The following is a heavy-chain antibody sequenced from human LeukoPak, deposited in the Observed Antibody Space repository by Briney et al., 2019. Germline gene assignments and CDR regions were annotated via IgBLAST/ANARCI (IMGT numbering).Heavy chain of an antibody. CDR3: ARLEVAGTGYFQH. Sequence: GESLKIPRKGFGYSFTSYWIGWVRPIPGKGVEGRGIIYPGDYDTRYRPSFQGQVTISADKSITTAYLKWSSLKTSDTAMYYCARLEVAGTGYFQHWGQGTLVTVSS. D-gene: IGHD6-19*01. V-gene: IGHV5-51*01. J-gene: IGHJ1*01. CDR2: IYPGDYDT. CDR1: GYSFTSYW.